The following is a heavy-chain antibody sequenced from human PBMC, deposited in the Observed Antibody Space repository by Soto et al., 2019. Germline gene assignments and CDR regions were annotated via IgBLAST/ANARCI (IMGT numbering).Heavy chain of an antibody. CDR3: ARDVAAAGTTSGTHYYYYYGMDV. J-gene: IGHJ6*02. V-gene: IGHV4-59*01. CDR2: IYYSGST. CDR1: GGSISSYY. D-gene: IGHD6-13*01. Sequence: SETLSLTCTVSGGSISSYYWSWIRQPPGKGLEWIGYIYYSGSTNYNPSLKSRVTISVDTSKNQFPLKLSSVTAADTAVYYCARDVAAAGTTSGTHYYYYYGMDVWGQGTTVTVSS.